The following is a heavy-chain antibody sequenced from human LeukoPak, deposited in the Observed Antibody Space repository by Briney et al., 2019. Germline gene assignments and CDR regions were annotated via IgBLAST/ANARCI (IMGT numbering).Heavy chain of an antibody. CDR1: GYTFTSYG. Sequence: ASVKVSCKASGYTFTSYGISWVRQAPGQGLEWMGWISAYNGNTNYAQKLQGRVTMTRNTSISTAYMELSSLRSEDTAVYYCARGTYYYDSSGYPTENFDYWGQGTLVTVSS. J-gene: IGHJ4*02. V-gene: IGHV1-18*01. D-gene: IGHD3-22*01. CDR3: ARGTYYYDSSGYPTENFDY. CDR2: ISAYNGNT.